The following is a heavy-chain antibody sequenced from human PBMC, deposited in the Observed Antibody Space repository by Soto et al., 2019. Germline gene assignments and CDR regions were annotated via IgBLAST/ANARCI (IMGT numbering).Heavy chain of an antibody. CDR2: MNPYSSNT. V-gene: IGHV1-8*01. D-gene: IGHD1-26*01. CDR3: EKVVNVRRGSGIDY. J-gene: IGHJ4*02. Sequence: QVQLVQSGAEVKKPGASVKVSCKASGYTFTTYDIHWVRQATGQGLEWVGWMNPYSSNTGYAQKFQGRDTMTRNTSISTSYMELSSLRSEETAVYYCEKVVNVRRGSGIDYWGKETMVTVS. CDR1: GYTFTTYD.